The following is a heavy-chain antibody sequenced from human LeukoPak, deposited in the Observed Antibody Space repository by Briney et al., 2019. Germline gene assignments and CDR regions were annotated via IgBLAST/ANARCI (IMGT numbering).Heavy chain of an antibody. CDR2: ISAYNGNT. D-gene: IGHD3-10*01. V-gene: IGHV1-18*01. Sequence: GASVKVSCKASGYTFTSYGISWVRQAPGQGLEWTGWISAYNGNTNYAQKLQGRVTMTTDTSTSTAYMELRSLRSDDTAVYYCARATYYYGSGSHYGMDVWGQGTTVTVSS. J-gene: IGHJ6*02. CDR3: ARATYYYGSGSHYGMDV. CDR1: GYTFTSYG.